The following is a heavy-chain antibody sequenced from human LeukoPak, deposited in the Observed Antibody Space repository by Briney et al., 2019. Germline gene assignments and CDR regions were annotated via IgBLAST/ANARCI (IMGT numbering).Heavy chain of an antibody. J-gene: IGHJ4*02. CDR1: GFTFSSYA. D-gene: IGHD2-2*01. V-gene: IGHV3-21*01. CDR2: ISSSSSYI. CDR3: ARDWAVEVPAASTPLRRDY. Sequence: GGSLRLSCAASGFTFSSYAMSWVRQAPGKGLEWVSSISSSSSYIYYADSVKGRFTISRDNAKNSLYLQMNSLRAEDTAVYYCARDWAVEVPAASTPLRRDYWGQGTLVTVSS.